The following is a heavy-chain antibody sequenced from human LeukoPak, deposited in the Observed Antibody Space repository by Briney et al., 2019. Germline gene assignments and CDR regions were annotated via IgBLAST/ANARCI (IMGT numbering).Heavy chain of an antibody. V-gene: IGHV1-69*13. CDR2: IIPIFGTA. J-gene: IGHJ4*02. CDR1: GGTFSSYA. CDR3: ARAVIAVAGHYYFDY. Sequence: VASVKVSCKASGGTFSSYAISWVRQAPGQGLEWMGVIIPIFGTANYAQKFQGRVTITADESTITAYMELSRLRSEDTAVYYCARAVIAVAGHYYFDYWGQGNLVTVSS. D-gene: IGHD6-19*01.